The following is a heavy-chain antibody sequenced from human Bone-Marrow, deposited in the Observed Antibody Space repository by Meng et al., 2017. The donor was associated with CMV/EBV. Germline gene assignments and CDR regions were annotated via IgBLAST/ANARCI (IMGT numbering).Heavy chain of an antibody. V-gene: IGHV5-51*01. CDR3: ARSYDFWSGYYYWYFDL. D-gene: IGHD3-3*01. CDR1: GYSFTSYW. J-gene: IGHJ2*01. Sequence: GESLKISCKGSGYSFTSYWIGWVRQMPGKGLEWMGIIYPSDSDTRYSPSFQGQVTISADKSISTAYLQWSSLKASDTAMYYCARSYDFWSGYYYWYFDLCGRGTLVTVSS. CDR2: IYPSDSDT.